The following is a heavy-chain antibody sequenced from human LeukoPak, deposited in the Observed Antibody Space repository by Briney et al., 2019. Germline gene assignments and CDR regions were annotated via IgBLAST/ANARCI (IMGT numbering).Heavy chain of an antibody. D-gene: IGHD3-10*01. Sequence: ASVKVSCKASGYTFTGYSIQWVRQAPGQGLEWMGRINPSSGATHYAQKFQDSVTLTRDTSISTAYLEVNTLRSDDTAVYYCTTRGGESSPLRYWGQGTLVTVSS. CDR1: GYTFTGYS. CDR3: TTRGGESSPLRY. CDR2: INPSSGAT. V-gene: IGHV1-2*06. J-gene: IGHJ4*02.